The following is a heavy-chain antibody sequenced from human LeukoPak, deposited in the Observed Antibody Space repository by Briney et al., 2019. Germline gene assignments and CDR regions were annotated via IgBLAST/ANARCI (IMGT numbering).Heavy chain of an antibody. V-gene: IGHV4-59*08. CDR3: ARHPLYYHGSGSYHFDY. CDR2: IYYSGST. Sequence: SETLSLTCTVSGGSISSYYWSWIRQPPGKGLEWIGYIYYSGSTNYNPSLKSRVTISVDTSKNQFSLKLSSVTAADTAVYYCARHPLYYHGSGSYHFDYWGQGTLVTVSS. CDR1: GGSISSYY. D-gene: IGHD3-10*01. J-gene: IGHJ4*02.